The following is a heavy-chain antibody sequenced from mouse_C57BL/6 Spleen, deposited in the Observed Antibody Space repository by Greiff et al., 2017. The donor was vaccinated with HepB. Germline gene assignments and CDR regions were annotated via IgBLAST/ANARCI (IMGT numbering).Heavy chain of an antibody. CDR2: IYPSDSET. CDR1: GYTFTSYW. J-gene: IGHJ3*01. Sequence: QVQLKQPGAELVRPGSSVKLSCKASGYTFTSYWMDWVKQRPGQGLEWIGNIYPSDSETHYNQKFKDKATLTVDKSSSTAYMQLSSLTSEDSAVYYCARSYDHALGYWGQGTLVTVSA. D-gene: IGHD1-1*01. CDR3: ARSYDHALGY. V-gene: IGHV1-61*01.